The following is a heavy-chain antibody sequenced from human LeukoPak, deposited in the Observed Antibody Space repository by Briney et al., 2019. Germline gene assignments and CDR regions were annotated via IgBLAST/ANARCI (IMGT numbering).Heavy chain of an antibody. V-gene: IGHV3-11*04. CDR2: ISSSGTTM. J-gene: IGHJ4*02. CDR3: ARDYGGNSPRFDY. Sequence: GGSLRLSCAASGFTFSDYYMYWIRQAPGKGLEWVSDISSSGTTMYYADSVKGRFAISRDNAKNSLYLQMNSLRAEDTAVYYCARDYGGNSPRFDYWGQGTLVTVSS. CDR1: GFTFSDYY. D-gene: IGHD4-23*01.